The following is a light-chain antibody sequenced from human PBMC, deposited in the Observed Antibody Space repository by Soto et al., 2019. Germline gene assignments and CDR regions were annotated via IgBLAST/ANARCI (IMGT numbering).Light chain of an antibody. V-gene: IGKV3-20*01. CDR1: QSVSSSY. CDR3: QQYGRSRLFT. CDR2: GAS. J-gene: IGKJ3*01. Sequence: EIVLTQSPGTLSLSPGERATLSCRASQSVSSSYLAWYQQKPGQAPRLLIFGASSRDTGIPDRFSGSGSGTDFTLTISRLEPEDFAVYYCQQYGRSRLFTFGPGTKVDIK.